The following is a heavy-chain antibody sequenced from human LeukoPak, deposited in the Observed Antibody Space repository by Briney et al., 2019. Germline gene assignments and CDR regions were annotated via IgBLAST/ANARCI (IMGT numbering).Heavy chain of an antibody. CDR1: GGSVSSGSFY. D-gene: IGHD1-26*01. J-gene: IGHJ5*02. CDR2: IYYSGST. CDR3: ARSGTYSGDNWFDP. V-gene: IGHV4-61*01. Sequence: PSETLSLTCTVSGGSVSSGSFYWSWIRQPPGKGLEWIGYIYYSGSTDYNPSLKSRVLISADTSKNQFSLKLNSVTAADTAVYYCARSGTYSGDNWFDPWGQGTLVTVSS.